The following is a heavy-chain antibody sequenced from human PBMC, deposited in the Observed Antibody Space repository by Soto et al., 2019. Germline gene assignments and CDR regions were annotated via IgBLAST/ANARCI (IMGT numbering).Heavy chain of an antibody. CDR2: IYYSGST. CDR3: ARHIEVIMVRGVITRFDP. V-gene: IGHV4-39*01. D-gene: IGHD3-10*01. J-gene: IGHJ5*02. Sequence: QLQLQESGPGLVKPSETLSLTCTVSGGSIGSSSYYWGWIRQPPGKGLEWIGSIYYSGSTYYNPSLKSRVTISVDTSKNQFSLRLSSVTAADTAVYYCARHIEVIMVRGVITRFDPWGQGTLVIASS. CDR1: GGSIGSSSYY.